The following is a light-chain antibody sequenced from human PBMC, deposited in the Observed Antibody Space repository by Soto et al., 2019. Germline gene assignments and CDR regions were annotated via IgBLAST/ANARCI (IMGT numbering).Light chain of an antibody. Sequence: DIQLTPSPYFLSASVGDRVTITRRASQDISVYLAWYQQRPGKAPKLLIYAASTLQSGVPSRFSGSGSGTEFTLTISSLQPEDFATYSCQQLNSYPLTFGGGTKVDIK. CDR3: QQLNSYPLT. CDR1: QDISVY. CDR2: AAS. J-gene: IGKJ4*01. V-gene: IGKV1-9*01.